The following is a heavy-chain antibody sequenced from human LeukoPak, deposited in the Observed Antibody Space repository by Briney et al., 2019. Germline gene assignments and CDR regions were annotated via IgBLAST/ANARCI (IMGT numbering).Heavy chain of an antibody. CDR1: GYTFTSYD. Sequence: ASVKVSCKASGYTFTSYDINWVRQATGQGLEWMGWMNPNSGNTGYAQKFQGRVTMTRNTSISTAYMELSSLRSEDTAVYYCAGGGGQEEGIASAMGGFDYWGQGTLVTVSS. CDR3: AGGGGQEEGIASAMGGFDY. J-gene: IGHJ4*02. CDR2: MNPNSGNT. V-gene: IGHV1-8*01. D-gene: IGHD6-25*01.